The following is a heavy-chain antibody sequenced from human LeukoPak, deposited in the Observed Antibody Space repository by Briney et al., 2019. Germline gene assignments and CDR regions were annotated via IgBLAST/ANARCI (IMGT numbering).Heavy chain of an antibody. CDR3: ARYSYGFYDY. CDR2: ISSSSSYI. V-gene: IGHV3-21*04. CDR1: GFTFSSYS. Sequence: PGGSLRLSCAASGFTFSSYSMNWVRQAPGKGLEWVSSISSSSSYIYYADSVKGRFTISRDNAKNSLYLQMNSLRAEDMALYYCARYSYGFYDYWGQGTLVAVSS. D-gene: IGHD5-18*01. J-gene: IGHJ4*02.